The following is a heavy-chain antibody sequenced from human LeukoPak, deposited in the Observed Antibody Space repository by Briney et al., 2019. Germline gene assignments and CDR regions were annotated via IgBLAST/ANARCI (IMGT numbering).Heavy chain of an antibody. CDR2: IIPMFGPA. V-gene: IGHV1-69*06. D-gene: IGHD3-10*01. CDR1: GGTFSNYA. J-gene: IGHJ4*02. CDR3: ARDGSGIYAPFDY. Sequence: GASVKVSCKASGGTFSNYAISWVRQAPGQGLEWMGGIIPMFGPANYAQKFQGRVTITADKSTSTAYMELSSLRSEDTAVYYCARDGSGIYAPFDYWGQGTLVIVSS.